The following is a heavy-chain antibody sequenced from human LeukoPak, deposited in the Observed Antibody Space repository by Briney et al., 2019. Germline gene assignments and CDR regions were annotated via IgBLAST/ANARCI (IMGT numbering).Heavy chain of an antibody. CDR2: IYPGDSDT. Sequence: GESLKISCKGSGYSFTSYWIRWVRQMPGKGLECMGIIYPGDSDTRYSPSFQGQATISADKSISTAYLQWSSLKASDTAMYYCARTYGSGSYGVDYWGQGTLVTVSS. D-gene: IGHD3-10*01. J-gene: IGHJ4*02. CDR1: GYSFTSYW. V-gene: IGHV5-51*01. CDR3: ARTYGSGSYGVDY.